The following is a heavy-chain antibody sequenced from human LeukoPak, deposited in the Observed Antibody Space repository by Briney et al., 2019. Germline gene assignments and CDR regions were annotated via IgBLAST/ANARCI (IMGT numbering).Heavy chain of an antibody. V-gene: IGHV1-46*01. Sequence: GASVKGSCKASGYTFTSYYMHWVRQAPGQGLEWMGIINPSGGSTSYAQKFQGRVTMTRDTSTSTVYMELSSLRSEDTAVYYCARKEPAPYFDYWGQGTLVTVSS. CDR2: INPSGGST. CDR1: GYTFTSYY. D-gene: IGHD1-26*01. J-gene: IGHJ4*02. CDR3: ARKEPAPYFDY.